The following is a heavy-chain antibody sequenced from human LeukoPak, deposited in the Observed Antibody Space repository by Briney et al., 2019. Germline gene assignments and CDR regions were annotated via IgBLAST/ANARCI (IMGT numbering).Heavy chain of an antibody. Sequence: PGGSLRLSCTASGFTFGDYAITWVRQAPGKGREWVGLIRNKVYGGTAEYAASVKGRFTISREDSKSIAYLQMNSLKIEDTGIYYCIKSTTASGGYWFDPWGQGTLVTVSS. J-gene: IGHJ5*02. CDR1: GFTFGDYA. D-gene: IGHD2/OR15-2a*01. CDR2: IRNKVYGGTA. CDR3: IKSTTASGGYWFDP. V-gene: IGHV3-49*04.